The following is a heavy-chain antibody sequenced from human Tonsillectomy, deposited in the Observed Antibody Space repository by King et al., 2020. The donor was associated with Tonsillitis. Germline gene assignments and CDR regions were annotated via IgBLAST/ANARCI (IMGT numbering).Heavy chain of an antibody. Sequence: QRVKSGAEVKKPGASVRVSCKASGYTFTGYYIHWVRQAPGQGLEWMGWTNLDSGGTNYAQKLQGRVTMTRDTAISTAYMELSRLNSDDTAVYYCASSFSNDYGNLWYYFYYMDVWGNGTTVTVSS. D-gene: IGHD4-17*01. V-gene: IGHV1-2*02. CDR1: GYTFTGYY. CDR3: ASSFSNDYGNLWYYFYYMDV. CDR2: TNLDSGGT. J-gene: IGHJ6*03.